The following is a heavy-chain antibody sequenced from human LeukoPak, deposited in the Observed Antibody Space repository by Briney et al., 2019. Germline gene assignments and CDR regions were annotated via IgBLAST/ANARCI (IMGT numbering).Heavy chain of an antibody. Sequence: SETLSLTCTVSGGSISNYYWSWIRQPPGMGLEWIGNIYYSGSTNYNPSLKSRVTISVETSKNQFSLKLSSVTAADTAVYYCARRTDSGSWYFDLWGRGTLVTVSS. CDR1: GGSISNYY. J-gene: IGHJ2*01. V-gene: IGHV4-59*01. D-gene: IGHD6-6*01. CDR3: ARRTDSGSWYFDL. CDR2: IYYSGST.